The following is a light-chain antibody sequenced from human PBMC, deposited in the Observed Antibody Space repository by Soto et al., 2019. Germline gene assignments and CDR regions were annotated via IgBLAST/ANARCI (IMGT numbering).Light chain of an antibody. CDR3: NSYTTSSTHV. V-gene: IGLV2-14*01. Sequence: QSALTQPASVSGSPGQSITISCTGTSSDIGAYKYVSWFQQHPGKAPKLMIYDVSNRPSGVSNRFSGSKSGNTASLTISGLQAEDEADYYCNSYTTSSTHVFGTGPMLTVL. J-gene: IGLJ1*01. CDR1: SSDIGAYKY. CDR2: DVS.